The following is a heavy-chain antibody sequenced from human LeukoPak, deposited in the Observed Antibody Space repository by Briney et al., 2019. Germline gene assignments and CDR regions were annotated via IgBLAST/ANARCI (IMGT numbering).Heavy chain of an antibody. CDR2: IYYSGST. D-gene: IGHD3-22*01. CDR3: ARDPATYYYDSSGYPPFDY. CDR1: GGSISSGDYY. J-gene: IGHJ4*02. V-gene: IGHV4-30-4*01. Sequence: SQTLSLTCTVSGGSISSGDYYWSWIRQPPGKGLEWIGYIYYSGSTYYNPSLKSRVTISVDTSKNQFSLKLSSVTAADTAVYYCARDPATYYYDSSGYPPFDYWGQGTLVTVSS.